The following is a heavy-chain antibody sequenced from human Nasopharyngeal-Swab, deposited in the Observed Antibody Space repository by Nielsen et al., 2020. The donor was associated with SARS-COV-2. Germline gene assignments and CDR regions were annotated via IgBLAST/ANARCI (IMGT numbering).Heavy chain of an antibody. CDR1: GFTFSSYS. V-gene: IGHV3-21*01. CDR2: ISSTGSYI. D-gene: IGHD3-16*01. J-gene: IGHJ6*03. Sequence: GESLKISCAASGFTFSSYSINWVRQAPGKGLEWVSSISSTGSYIYYADSVKGRFTISRDNAKNSLYLQMNSLRAEDTAVYYCARRKGAMDVWGKGTTVTVSS. CDR3: ARRKGAMDV.